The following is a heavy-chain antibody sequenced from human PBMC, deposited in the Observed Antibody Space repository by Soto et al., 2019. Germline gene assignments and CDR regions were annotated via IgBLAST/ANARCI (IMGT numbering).Heavy chain of an antibody. Sequence: QVHLVQSGAEVRKPGASVKVSCKASGYTFSSYAMHWVRQAPGQRLAWMGWINAGYGNTKSSQKFQDRVTISRDTSASTAYMELTSLRSEDTAVDYCARYTGDGTFDFWGQGTLVTVSS. CDR3: ARYTGDGTFDF. CDR1: GYTFSSYA. J-gene: IGHJ4*02. V-gene: IGHV1-3*01. D-gene: IGHD7-27*01. CDR2: INAGYGNT.